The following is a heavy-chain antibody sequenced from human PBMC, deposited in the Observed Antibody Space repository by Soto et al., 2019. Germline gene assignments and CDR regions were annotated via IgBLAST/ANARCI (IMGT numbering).Heavy chain of an antibody. V-gene: IGHV1-69*13. Sequence: EASVKVSCKASGGTFSSYAISWVRQAPGQGLEWMGGIIPIFGTANYAQKFQGRVTITADESTSTAYMELSSLRSEDTAVYYCARDRDWDAFDSWGQGTMVTVSS. D-gene: IGHD2-21*01. CDR2: IIPIFGTA. CDR1: GGTFSSYA. J-gene: IGHJ3*02. CDR3: ARDRDWDAFDS.